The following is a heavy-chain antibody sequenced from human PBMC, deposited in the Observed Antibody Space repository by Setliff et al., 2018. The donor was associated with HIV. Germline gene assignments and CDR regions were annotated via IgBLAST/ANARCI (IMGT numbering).Heavy chain of an antibody. CDR3: ARDYIHVFDI. CDR1: GYSISSRYY. Sequence: SETLSLTCTVSGYSISSRYYWGWIRQPPGKGLEWIGSVYHTGSTYYNPSLKSRVTLSLDTSKNQFSLKLSSVTAADTAMYYCARDYIHVFDIWGQGTMVTVSS. V-gene: IGHV4-38-2*02. CDR2: VYHTGST. J-gene: IGHJ3*02.